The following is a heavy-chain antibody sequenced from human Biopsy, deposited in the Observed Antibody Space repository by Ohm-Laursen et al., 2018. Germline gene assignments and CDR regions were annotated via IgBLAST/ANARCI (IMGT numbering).Heavy chain of an antibody. V-gene: IGHV4-39*01. CDR1: GDSISTSTTYY. CDR3: ARHPTGFWFDP. J-gene: IGHJ5*02. CDR2: IYNSETT. Sequence: SQTLSLTCTVSGDSISTSTTYYWAWLRQPPGKGLEWIGSIYNSETTFYNPSLKSRVALSVDTSTNQFSLKVSSVTAADTALYYCARHPTGFWFDPWGQGTLVTVSS.